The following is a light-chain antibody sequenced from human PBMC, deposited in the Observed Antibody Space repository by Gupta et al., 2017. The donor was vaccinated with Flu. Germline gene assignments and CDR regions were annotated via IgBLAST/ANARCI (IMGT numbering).Light chain of an antibody. Sequence: QSVLTQPPSASGTPGQRVTISCSGRITNIGSHYVYWYQQLPGTAPKLLIYRNNQRPAGVPDRFSGSKSGTSGSLAISGLRSEDEADYYGSSWDDGLVVFGGGTKLTVL. CDR2: RNN. CDR3: SSWDDGLVV. V-gene: IGLV1-47*01. CDR1: ITNIGSHY. J-gene: IGLJ3*02.